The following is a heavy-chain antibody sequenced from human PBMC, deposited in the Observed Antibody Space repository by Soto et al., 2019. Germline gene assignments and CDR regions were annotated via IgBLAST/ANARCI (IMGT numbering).Heavy chain of an antibody. V-gene: IGHV3-33*01. J-gene: IGHJ5*02. Sequence: PGVSLRLSCAASGFTFSSYGMHWVRQAPGKGLDWVAMIWNGGTKKYYADSVKGRVTISRDNPKNTLYLQMDSLRAEDTALYYCRKAMTMVRGLSLPPVVDPWRQGTLVIVS. CDR2: IWNGGTKK. CDR1: GFTFSSYG. CDR3: RKAMTMVRGLSLPPVVDP. D-gene: IGHD3-10*01.